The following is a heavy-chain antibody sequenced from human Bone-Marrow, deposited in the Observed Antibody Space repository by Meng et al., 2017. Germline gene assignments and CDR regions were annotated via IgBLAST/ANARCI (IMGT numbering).Heavy chain of an antibody. J-gene: IGHJ5*02. V-gene: IGHV3-11*01. Sequence: GGSLRLSCAASGFTFSDYYMSWIRQAPGTGLEWVSYSSSSGSTIYYADSVKGRFTISRDNAKNSLYLQMNSLRAEDTAVYYGARVKVGALRNNWYDPWGQGTLVTVSS. CDR2: SSSSGSTI. CDR3: ARVKVGALRNNWYDP. CDR1: GFTFSDYY. D-gene: IGHD1-26*01.